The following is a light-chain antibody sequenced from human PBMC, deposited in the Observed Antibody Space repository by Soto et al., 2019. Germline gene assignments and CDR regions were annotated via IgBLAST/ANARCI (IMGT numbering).Light chain of an antibody. CDR1: SSDVGSYSL. J-gene: IGLJ3*02. V-gene: IGLV2-23*01. CDR2: EDT. Sequence: QSALTQPASVSGSPGQSITISCTGSSSDVGSYSLVSWYQQDPGKAPKVLIYEDTKRPSGVSNRFSGSKSGNTASLTISGLQGEDEADYYCCSYAGSSSWVFGGGTKLTVL. CDR3: CSYAGSSSWV.